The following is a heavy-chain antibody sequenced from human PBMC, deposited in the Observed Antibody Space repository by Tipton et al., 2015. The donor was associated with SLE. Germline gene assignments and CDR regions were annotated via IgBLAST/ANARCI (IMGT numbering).Heavy chain of an antibody. D-gene: IGHD3-16*01. CDR1: GGSISSYY. V-gene: IGHV4-59*01. CDR3: ARVRGGGHFQH. CDR2: IYYSGST. J-gene: IGHJ1*01. Sequence: TLSLTCTVSGGSISSYYWSGIRQPPGKGLEWTGKIYYSGSTNYNPSLKIRVTISVDTSKNQFALKLSYVTTAATAVYYCARVRGGGHFQHWAQGTLVTVST.